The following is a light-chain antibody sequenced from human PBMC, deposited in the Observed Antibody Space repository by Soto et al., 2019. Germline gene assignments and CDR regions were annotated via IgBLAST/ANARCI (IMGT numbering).Light chain of an antibody. Sequence: EIVLTQSPGTLSLSPGERATLSCRASQSVSSSYLAWYQQKPGQAPRLLFYVASSRATGIPDRFSGSGSGTDFTLTISRLEPEDCAVYYCQQYGSSPLTFGGGTKVEIK. V-gene: IGKV3-20*01. J-gene: IGKJ4*01. CDR1: QSVSSSY. CDR2: VAS. CDR3: QQYGSSPLT.